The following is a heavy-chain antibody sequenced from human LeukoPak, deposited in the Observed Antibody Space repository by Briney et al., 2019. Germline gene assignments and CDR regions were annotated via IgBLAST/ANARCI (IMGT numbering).Heavy chain of an antibody. Sequence: PGRSLRLSCAAAEFTFSSYAMHWVRQAPGKGLEWVASVWYDGSNADYGDSVKGRFTISRDNSKNTLYLQMNSLRAEDTAVYYCAKGSIAVATAEYFQHWGQGTLVTVSS. D-gene: IGHD6-19*01. CDR2: VWYDGSNA. J-gene: IGHJ1*01. V-gene: IGHV3-33*06. CDR3: AKGSIAVATAEYFQH. CDR1: EFTFSSYA.